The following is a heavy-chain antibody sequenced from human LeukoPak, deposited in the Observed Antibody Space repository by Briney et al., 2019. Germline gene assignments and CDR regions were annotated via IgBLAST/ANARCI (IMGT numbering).Heavy chain of an antibody. D-gene: IGHD3-22*01. CDR1: GGSISSCY. CDR2: IYTSGST. J-gene: IGHJ3*02. Sequence: SETLSLTCTVSGGSISSCYWSWIRQPAGKGLEWIGRIYTSGSTNYNPSLKSRVTMSVDTSKNQFSLKLSSVTAADTAVYYCAIRSRYYYDSSGYLNDAFDIWGQGTMVTVSS. CDR3: AIRSRYYYDSSGYLNDAFDI. V-gene: IGHV4-4*07.